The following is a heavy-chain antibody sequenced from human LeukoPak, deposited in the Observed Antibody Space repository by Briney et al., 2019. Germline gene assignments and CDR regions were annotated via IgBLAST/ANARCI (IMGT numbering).Heavy chain of an antibody. CDR2: VNSDGSGT. CDR3: ARGDYDSSGYQGVYYFDY. D-gene: IGHD3-22*01. J-gene: IGHJ4*02. Sequence: GGSLRLSCAASGFTFSRYSMHWVRQAPGKGLVWVSHVNSDGSGTDYADSVKGRFTISKDNAKNTLYLQMNSLRAEDTAVYYCARGDYDSSGYQGVYYFDYWGQGTLVTVSS. V-gene: IGHV3-74*01. CDR1: GFTFSRYS.